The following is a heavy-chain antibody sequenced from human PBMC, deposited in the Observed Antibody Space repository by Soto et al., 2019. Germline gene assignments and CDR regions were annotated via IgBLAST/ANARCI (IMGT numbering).Heavy chain of an antibody. CDR2: INTAGDT. CDR3: VRGRDSGLYYFDS. CDR1: GFTFGIYD. Sequence: GRSLRLSCAASGFTFGIYDMHWVRQATGKGLEWVSTINTAGDTYSPGSVKGRFTISRENAKNSLYLQMNSLRVDDTAVYFCVRGRDSGLYYFDSLGQGTLVTVS. D-gene: IGHD2-21*01. J-gene: IGHJ4*02. V-gene: IGHV3-13*04.